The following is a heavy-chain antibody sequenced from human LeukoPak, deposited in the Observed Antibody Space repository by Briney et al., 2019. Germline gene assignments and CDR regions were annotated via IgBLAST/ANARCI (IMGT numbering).Heavy chain of an antibody. V-gene: IGHV1-69*06. CDR1: GGTFSSYS. CDR2: IIPICGTA. CDR3: ARGVTTGGKYYYYNYMDV. D-gene: IGHD4-11*01. J-gene: IGHJ6*03. Sequence: SVKVSCKASGGTFSSYSISWVRQAPGQGLEWMGGIIPICGTANYGQKFQGRVTMTADKSTSTAYMELTRLRSDDTAVYYCARGVTTGGKYYYYNYMDVWGKGTPVTVSS.